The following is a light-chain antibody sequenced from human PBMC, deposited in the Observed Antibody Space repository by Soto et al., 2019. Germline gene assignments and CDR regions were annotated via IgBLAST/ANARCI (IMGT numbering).Light chain of an antibody. Sequence: QSVLTQPPSASGTPGQSVTISCSGNSSNIGNNPVNWYQQLPGTAPKLLIYSSNQRPSGVPYRISGSKSGASASLAITGLQSDDEADYYCGTWDDSRKSYMFGGGTKLTVL. J-gene: IGLJ3*02. V-gene: IGLV1-44*01. CDR2: SSN. CDR3: GTWDDSRKSYM. CDR1: SSNIGNNP.